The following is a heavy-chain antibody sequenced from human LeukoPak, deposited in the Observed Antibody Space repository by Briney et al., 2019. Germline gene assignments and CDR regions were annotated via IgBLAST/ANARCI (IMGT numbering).Heavy chain of an antibody. Sequence: SETLSLTCTVSGGSISSYYWSWIRQPPGKGLEWIGFIYYSGSTNYNPSLKSRVTISVDTSKSQFSLKVSSVTAADAAVYFCARGPLTMGGNPFDYWGQGTLVTVSS. CDR1: GGSISSYY. V-gene: IGHV4-59*01. D-gene: IGHD3-10*01. CDR3: ARGPLTMGGNPFDY. CDR2: IYYSGST. J-gene: IGHJ4*02.